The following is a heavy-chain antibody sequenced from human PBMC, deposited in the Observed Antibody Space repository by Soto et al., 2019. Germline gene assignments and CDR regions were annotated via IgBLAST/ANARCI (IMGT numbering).Heavy chain of an antibody. Sequence: SVKVSCKASGGTFSTHAISWVRQAPGQGLEWMGGIIPIFGTANYAQKFRGRVTITADESTSTAYMELRSLRSEDTALYYCARGGSSVWCSYYYGMDVWGQGTTVTVSS. D-gene: IGHD6-19*01. V-gene: IGHV1-69*13. J-gene: IGHJ6*02. CDR1: GGTFSTHA. CDR2: IIPIFGTA. CDR3: ARGGSSVWCSYYYGMDV.